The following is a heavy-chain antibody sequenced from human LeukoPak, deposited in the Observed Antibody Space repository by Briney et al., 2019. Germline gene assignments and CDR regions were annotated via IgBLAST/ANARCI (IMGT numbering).Heavy chain of an antibody. Sequence: ASVKVSRKASGYTFTGYYVHWVRQAPGQGLEWMGLVNPNSGGTHYAQKFQGRVTMTRDTSISTAYMELSRLRSDDTAVYYCARGRTQASSESDPPFDYWGQGTLVTVSS. D-gene: IGHD1-14*01. CDR1: GYTFTGYY. V-gene: IGHV1-2*02. CDR2: VNPNSGGT. J-gene: IGHJ4*02. CDR3: ARGRTQASSESDPPFDY.